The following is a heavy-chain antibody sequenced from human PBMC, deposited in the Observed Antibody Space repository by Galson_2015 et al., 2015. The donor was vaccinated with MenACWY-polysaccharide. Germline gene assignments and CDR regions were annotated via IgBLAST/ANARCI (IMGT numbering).Heavy chain of an antibody. CDR2: ISYSSNSI. CDR1: GFSFSSYT. Sequence: SLRLSCAASGFSFSSYTLNWVRQAPGKGLEWVSSISYSSNSIYYADSVKGRFTISRDTAGTSLYLLMNNLRAEDTAVYYCGRVSGHFYYYDSGDLKQGPSDMWGRGTMVTVSS. D-gene: IGHD3-16*01. V-gene: IGHV3-21*01. CDR3: GRVSGHFYYYDSGDLKQGPSDM. J-gene: IGHJ3*02.